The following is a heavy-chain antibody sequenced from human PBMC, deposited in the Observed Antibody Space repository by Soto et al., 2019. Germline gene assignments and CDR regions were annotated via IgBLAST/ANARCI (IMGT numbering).Heavy chain of an antibody. CDR1: GFTFSDSA. V-gene: IGHV3-73*02. Sequence: EVQLVESGGGLVQPGGSLKLSCAASGFTFSDSAMHWVRQASGKGLEWVARIRSKANSYLTAYAVSVEGRFSISRDDSKNTTYLEMNSLKTEDTAMYCCTRGGTMGLNDYWGQGTLVTVSS. CDR2: IRSKANSYLT. J-gene: IGHJ4*02. D-gene: IGHD2-8*01. CDR3: TRGGTMGLNDY.